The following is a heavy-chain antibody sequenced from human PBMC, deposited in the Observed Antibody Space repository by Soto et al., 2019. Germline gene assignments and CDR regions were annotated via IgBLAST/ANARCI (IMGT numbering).Heavy chain of an antibody. CDR1: GFTFSSDA. D-gene: IGHD6-13*01. CDR2: ISGSGGST. CDR3: AKGGAAAAGLFDY. Sequence: GGSLRLSCGASGFTFSSDAMSLVRQAPGKGLEWVSAISGSGGSTYYADSVKGRFTISRDNSKNTLYLQMNSLRAEDTAVYYCAKGGAAAAGLFDYWGQGTLVTVSS. J-gene: IGHJ4*02. V-gene: IGHV3-23*01.